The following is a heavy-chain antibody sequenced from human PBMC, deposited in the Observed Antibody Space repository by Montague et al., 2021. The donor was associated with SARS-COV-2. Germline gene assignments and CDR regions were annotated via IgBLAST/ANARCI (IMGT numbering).Heavy chain of an antibody. CDR2: ISDSGDNT. D-gene: IGHD3-10*01. J-gene: IGHJ4*02. CDR1: GFTFTNYG. V-gene: IGHV3-23*01. CDR3: AKSTHYYVSGTYYNTYYFDQ. Sequence: SLRLSCAASGFTFTNYGMSWVRQAPGKGLEWVSLISDSGDNTHYADSVKGRLTISGDNSKNTVLLQMNNLRAEDTAVYYCAKSTHYYVSGTYYNTYYFDQWGQGILVTVSS.